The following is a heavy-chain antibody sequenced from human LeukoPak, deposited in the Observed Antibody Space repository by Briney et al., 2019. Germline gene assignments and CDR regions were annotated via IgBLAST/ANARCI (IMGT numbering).Heavy chain of an antibody. CDR1: GGSISSYY. Sequence: SETLSLTCTVSGGSISSYYWSWIRQPAGKGLEWIGRIFTSESPNYNPSLKSRATISVDTSKNQFSLKLSSVTAADTAVYYCARGRNWNRNFDYWGQGTLVTVSS. CDR3: ARGRNWNRNFDY. J-gene: IGHJ4*02. D-gene: IGHD1-1*01. CDR2: IFTSESP. V-gene: IGHV4-4*07.